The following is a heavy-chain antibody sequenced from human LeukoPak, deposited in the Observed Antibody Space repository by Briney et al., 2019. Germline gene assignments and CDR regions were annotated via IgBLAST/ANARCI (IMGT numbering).Heavy chain of an antibody. Sequence: GGSLRLSSAASGFTFSSYAMSWVRQAPGKGLEWVSSISGSGDSTYYADSVKGRFTISRDNSKNTLFLQMNSLRAGDTAVYYCARARWYEGAPDDYWGQGTLVTVSS. J-gene: IGHJ4*02. CDR1: GFTFSSYA. CDR3: ARARWYEGAPDDY. CDR2: ISGSGDST. D-gene: IGHD6-13*01. V-gene: IGHV3-23*01.